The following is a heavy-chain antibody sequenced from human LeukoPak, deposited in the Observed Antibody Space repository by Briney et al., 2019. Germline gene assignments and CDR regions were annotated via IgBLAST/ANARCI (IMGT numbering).Heavy chain of an antibody. V-gene: IGHV1-2*02. D-gene: IGHD3-10*01. CDR3: AKAPGRAPDY. Sequence: GASVKVSCKAFGYTFTGYCIHWVRQAPGQGLEWMGWINPNSGDTNYAQKFQGRVTMTRDTSISTAYMELSSLISDDTAVYYCAKAPGRAPDYWGQGTLVTVSS. J-gene: IGHJ4*02. CDR2: INPNSGDT. CDR1: GYTFTGYC.